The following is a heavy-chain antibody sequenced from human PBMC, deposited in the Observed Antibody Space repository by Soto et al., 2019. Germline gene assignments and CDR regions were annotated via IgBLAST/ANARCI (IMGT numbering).Heavy chain of an antibody. D-gene: IGHD3-10*01. V-gene: IGHV1-69*13. CDR3: ARSMVRGVINFDY. J-gene: IGHJ4*02. CDR1: GGTSSSYA. Sequence: SVKVSCKDSGGTSSSYAISWVRQAPGQGLEWMGGIIPIFGPVNYAQKFQGRVTITADESTSTAYMELSSLRSEDTAVYYCARSMVRGVINFDYWGQGTLVTVSS. CDR2: IIPIFGPV.